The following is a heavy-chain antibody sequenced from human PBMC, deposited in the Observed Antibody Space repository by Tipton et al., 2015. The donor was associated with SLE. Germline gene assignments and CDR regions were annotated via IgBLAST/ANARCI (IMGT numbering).Heavy chain of an antibody. D-gene: IGHD1-26*01. CDR3: ARDKLGGSYDY. CDR2: IFYSGST. Sequence: GLVKPSGTLSLTCTVSGGSIGSHHWSWIRQPPGKGLEWIGYIFYSGSTNYNPSLKSRVTTSVDTSKNQFSLRLSSVTAADTAVYYCARDKLGGSYDYWGQGTLVTVSS. V-gene: IGHV4-59*11. J-gene: IGHJ4*02. CDR1: GGSIGSHH.